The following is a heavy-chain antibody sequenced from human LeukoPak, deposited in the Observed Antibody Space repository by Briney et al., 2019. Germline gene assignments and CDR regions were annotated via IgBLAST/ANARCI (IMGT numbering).Heavy chain of an antibody. CDR3: AREGSGYSGYDWGAAFDI. Sequence: PGGSLRLSCAASGFTFSSYGMHWVRQAPGKGLEWVAVIWYDGSNKYYADSVKGRFTISRDNSKNTLYLQMNSLRAEDTAVYYCAREGSGYSGYDWGAAFDIWGQGTMVTVSS. J-gene: IGHJ3*02. CDR1: GFTFSSYG. D-gene: IGHD5-12*01. CDR2: IWYDGSNK. V-gene: IGHV3-33*01.